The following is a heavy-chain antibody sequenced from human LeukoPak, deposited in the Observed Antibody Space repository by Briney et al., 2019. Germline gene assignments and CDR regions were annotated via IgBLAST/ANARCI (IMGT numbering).Heavy chain of an antibody. CDR1: GYTFIGYY. D-gene: IGHD2-15*01. Sequence: GASVKVSCKASGYTFIGYYLHWVRQAPGQGLEWMGWINPHNGDTNYAQKFQGRVTMTRDTSITTAYMELSRLKSDDTAVYYCATVRDIVVGGGPYYFDYWGQGTLVTASS. J-gene: IGHJ4*02. V-gene: IGHV1-2*02. CDR3: ATVRDIVVGGGPYYFDY. CDR2: INPHNGDT.